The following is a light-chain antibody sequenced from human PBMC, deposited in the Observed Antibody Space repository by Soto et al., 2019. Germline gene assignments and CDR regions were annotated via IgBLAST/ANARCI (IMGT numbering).Light chain of an antibody. CDR2: DVS. V-gene: IGLV2-14*01. Sequence: QSVLTQPASVSGSPGQSITISCTGTSSDVGSYIYVSWYQHHPGKAPKLMIYDVSNRPSGVSNRFSGSKSGNTASLTISGLQAEDEADYYCSSFTSSITYVFGTGTKVTV. J-gene: IGLJ1*01. CDR1: SSDVGSYIY. CDR3: SSFTSSITYV.